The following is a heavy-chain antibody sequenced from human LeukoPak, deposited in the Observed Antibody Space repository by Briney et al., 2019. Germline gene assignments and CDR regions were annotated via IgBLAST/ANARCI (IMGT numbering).Heavy chain of an antibody. V-gene: IGHV5-51*01. Sequence: GESLKISGKGSGYSFTTYLIGWVRQMPGKGLEWMGIIYPGESDTRYSPSLQGQVTISADKSISTAYLQWSRLKASDTAMYYCARGIAVAGTGAGLDYWGQGNLVTVSS. CDR1: GYSFTTYL. J-gene: IGHJ4*02. D-gene: IGHD6-19*01. CDR2: IYPGESDT. CDR3: ARGIAVAGTGAGLDY.